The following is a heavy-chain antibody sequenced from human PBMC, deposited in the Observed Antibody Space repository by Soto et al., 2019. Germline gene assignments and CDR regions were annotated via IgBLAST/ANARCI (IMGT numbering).Heavy chain of an antibody. V-gene: IGHV3-23*01. D-gene: IGHD2-15*01. CDR1: GFTFNNFA. Sequence: EVQLLDSGGALVQPGGSLRLSCVASGFTFNNFAMTWVRQAPGKGLEWVATIARNSAWAHYADSVKGRFTISRDNSLDTVSLHMNSLKPGDTAVYYCAQEWWVSWGQGTLVTVSS. J-gene: IGHJ5*02. CDR2: IARNSAWA. CDR3: AQEWWVS.